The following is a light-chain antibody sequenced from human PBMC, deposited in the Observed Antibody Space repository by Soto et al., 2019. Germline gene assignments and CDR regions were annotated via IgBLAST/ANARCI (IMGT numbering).Light chain of an antibody. CDR3: QHYDTYPRS. CDR2: KAS. Sequence: DIQMPQSPSTLSASVGDRVNITCRASQSFITWLAWYQQKPVKAPKLLIYKASSLQSGVPSRISGRGSGSEFTLTISSLQPDDFATYYGQHYDTYPRSVGQGTTVDIK. V-gene: IGKV1-5*03. CDR1: QSFITW. J-gene: IGKJ1*01.